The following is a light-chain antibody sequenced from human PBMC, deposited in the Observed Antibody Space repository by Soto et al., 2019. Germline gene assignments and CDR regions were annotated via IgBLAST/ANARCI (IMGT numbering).Light chain of an antibody. CDR2: NVS. CDR3: SSYTSSSTVI. J-gene: IGLJ2*01. CDR1: SSDVGGYNY. V-gene: IGLV2-14*01. Sequence: QSALTQPASVSGSPGQSITISCTGTSSDVGGYNYVSWYQQHLGRAPKLMLYNVSYRPSGVSNRFSGSKSGNTATLTISGLQAEDESHYYCSSYTSSSTVIFGGGTKVTVL.